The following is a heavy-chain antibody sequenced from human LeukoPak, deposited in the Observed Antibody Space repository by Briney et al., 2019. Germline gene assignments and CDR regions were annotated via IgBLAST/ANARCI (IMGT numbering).Heavy chain of an antibody. CDR3: ARLKDGDPNWFDP. J-gene: IGHJ5*02. V-gene: IGHV5-51*01. CDR1: GYSFTSYW. Sequence: ESLKISCKGSGYSFTSYWIGWVRQMPAKGLEGRGIIYSVDSDTRYSRSFQSQVPLSADKSISTAYLQWSSLNASDTAMYYCARLKDGDPNWFDPWGQGTLVTVSS. CDR2: IYSVDSDT. D-gene: IGHD4-17*01.